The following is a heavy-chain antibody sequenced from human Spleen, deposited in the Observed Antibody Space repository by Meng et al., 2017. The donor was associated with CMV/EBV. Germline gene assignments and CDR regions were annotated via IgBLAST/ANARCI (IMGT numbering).Heavy chain of an antibody. CDR1: GFTFSNYY. V-gene: IGHV3-11*04. CDR3: AISETTDGMDV. D-gene: IGHD4-17*01. CDR2: INSGGGSSI. J-gene: IGHJ6*02. Sequence: GESLKISCAASGFTFSNYYMSWIRQAPGKGLEWLSSINSGGGSSIYYADSVKGRFTISRDNAKNSLYLQVNSLRAEDTAVYYCAISETTDGMDVWGQGTTVTVSS.